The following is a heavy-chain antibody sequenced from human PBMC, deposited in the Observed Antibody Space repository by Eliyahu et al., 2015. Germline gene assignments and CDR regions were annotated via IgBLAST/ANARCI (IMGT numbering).Heavy chain of an antibody. D-gene: IGHD3-3*01. CDR2: IKHDGSQT. CDR3: ARGDFWSGYWVDAFDI. Sequence: EVQLVESGGDLVQPGGSLRLSWGASGFTFXSXWMSWVRQXPGKGLEWVANIKHDGSQTFYVASVKGRFTISRDNAKNSLYLQMNSLRVEDTAVYYCARGDFWSGYWVDAFDIWGQGTLVTVSS. V-gene: IGHV3-7*05. J-gene: IGHJ3*02. CDR1: GFTFXSXW.